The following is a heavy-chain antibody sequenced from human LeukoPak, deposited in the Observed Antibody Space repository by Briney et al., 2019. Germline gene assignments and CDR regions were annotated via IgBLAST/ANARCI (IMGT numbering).Heavy chain of an antibody. Sequence: GGSLRLSCAASGFTFNRFVLHWVRQAPGKGLEWVAFISYDGTNKYYADSVKGRFTISRDNSENTLYLQMNSLRAEDTAVYYCARDRGVVISYYYYMDVWGKGTTVTVSS. V-gene: IGHV3-30-3*01. CDR2: ISYDGTNK. CDR3: ARDRGVVISYYYYMDV. CDR1: GFTFNRFV. J-gene: IGHJ6*03. D-gene: IGHD4-23*01.